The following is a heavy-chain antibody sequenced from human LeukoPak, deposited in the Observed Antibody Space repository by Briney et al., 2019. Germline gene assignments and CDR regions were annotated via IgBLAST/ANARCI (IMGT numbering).Heavy chain of an antibody. CDR2: ISGSGIST. J-gene: IGHJ4*02. CDR1: GFTFSSFA. CDR3: AKGDNDILTGYYNSFDC. V-gene: IGHV3-23*01. D-gene: IGHD3-9*01. Sequence: GGSLRLSCAASGFTFSSFAMSWVRQAPGKGLEWVSTISGSGISTYYADSIKGRFTISRDNSKNTLYLQMNSLRAEDTALYYCAKGDNDILTGYYNSFDCWGQGTLVTVSS.